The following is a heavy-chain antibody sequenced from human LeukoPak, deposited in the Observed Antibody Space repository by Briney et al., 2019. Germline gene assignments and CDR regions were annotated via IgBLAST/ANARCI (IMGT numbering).Heavy chain of an antibody. Sequence: ASVKVSCKASGYTFTSYGISWVRQAPGQGLEWMGWISAYNGNTNYAQKLQGRVTMTTDTSTSTAYMELRSLRSDDTAVYYCARDIVVVVAASENDFYYYYYGTDVWGQGTTVTVSS. CDR1: GYTFTSYG. D-gene: IGHD2-15*01. J-gene: IGHJ6*02. V-gene: IGHV1-18*01. CDR3: ARDIVVVVAASENDFYYYYYGTDV. CDR2: ISAYNGNT.